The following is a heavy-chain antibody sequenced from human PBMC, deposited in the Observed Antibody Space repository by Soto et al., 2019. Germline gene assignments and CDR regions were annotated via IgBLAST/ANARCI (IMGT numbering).Heavy chain of an antibody. Sequence: QVQLVQSGAEVKKPGSSVTVSCKASGGTFGNSAISWVRQAPGQGLEWMGGIIPIFPTPYYAQKFQGRVTITADESTPIAYMELTRLRSEDTAVYYCARDKGRQQLGGNYYYGIDVWGQGTTVSVSS. CDR3: ARDKGRQQLGGNYYYGIDV. V-gene: IGHV1-69*12. CDR1: GGTFGNSA. J-gene: IGHJ6*02. D-gene: IGHD3-3*02. CDR2: IIPIFPTP.